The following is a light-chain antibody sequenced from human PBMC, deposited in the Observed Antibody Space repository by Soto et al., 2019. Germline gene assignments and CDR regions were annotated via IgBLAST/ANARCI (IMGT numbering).Light chain of an antibody. CDR2: AAS. CDR1: QSINSD. Sequence: DIQMTQSPSSLSASVGDRVTITCRASQSINSDLNWYQQKPRKAPKLLIYAASSLQSGVPSRFRGSGSGTDFTLTISSLQPEDLATYYCQQGYSTPQTFGQGTKVEIK. J-gene: IGKJ1*01. V-gene: IGKV1-39*01. CDR3: QQGYSTPQT.